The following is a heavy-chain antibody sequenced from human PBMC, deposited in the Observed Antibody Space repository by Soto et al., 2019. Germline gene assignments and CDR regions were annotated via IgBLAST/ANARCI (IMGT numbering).Heavy chain of an antibody. CDR1: GFAFSVYT. V-gene: IGHV3-48*02. CDR3: ARGDCSGGSCHGIDV. D-gene: IGHD2-15*01. J-gene: IGHJ6*02. CDR2: IGNTLDTI. Sequence: GGSLRLSCSASGFAFSVYTMNWVRQAPGKGLEWVAYIGNTLDTIYYADSVKGRFIISRDDAMKSVFLHMSSLRDDDTAVYYCARGDCSGGSCHGIDVWGRGTTVTVSS.